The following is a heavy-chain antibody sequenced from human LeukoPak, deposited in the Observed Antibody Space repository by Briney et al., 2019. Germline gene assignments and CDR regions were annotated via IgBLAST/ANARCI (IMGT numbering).Heavy chain of an antibody. CDR2: ISSSSSYI. Sequence: GGSLRLSCAASGFTFSSYSMNWVRQAPGKGLEWVSSISSSSSYIYYADSVKGRFTISRDNAKNSLYLQMNSLRAEDTAVYYCAKGSGSYPVAYFDYWGQGTLVTVSS. J-gene: IGHJ4*02. CDR1: GFTFSSYS. V-gene: IGHV3-21*01. D-gene: IGHD1-26*01. CDR3: AKGSGSYPVAYFDY.